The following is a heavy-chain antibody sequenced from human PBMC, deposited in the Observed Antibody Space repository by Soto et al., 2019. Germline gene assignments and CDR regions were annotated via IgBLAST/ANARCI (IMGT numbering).Heavy chain of an antibody. CDR1: GYTFRNYP. CDR2: INAGNGDT. CDR3: ATRVSVMGALDY. J-gene: IGHJ4*02. Sequence: QVQLVQSGAEVKKPGASVKVSCKTSGYTFRNYPTHWVRQAPGQRLEWMGWINAGNGDTRYSQRFQGRVTITRDTSASTAYLELSSLRSEDTAVYYCATRVSVMGALDYWGQGTLVAVSS. V-gene: IGHV1-3*01. D-gene: IGHD2-2*01.